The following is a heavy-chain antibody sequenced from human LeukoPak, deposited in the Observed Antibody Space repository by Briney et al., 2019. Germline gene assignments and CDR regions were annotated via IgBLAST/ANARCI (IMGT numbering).Heavy chain of an antibody. J-gene: IGHJ6*03. CDR1: GFTFSSYN. CDR2: ITSGSSYI. Sequence: PGGSLRLSCAASGFTFSSYNMNWVRQAPGKGLEWVSSITSGSSYIYYADSVKGRFTISRDNAKNSLYLQVNSLRAEDTAVYYCARDPYSGSYGNYYYYFMDVWGKGTTVTISS. D-gene: IGHD1-26*01. V-gene: IGHV3-21*01. CDR3: ARDPYSGSYGNYYYYFMDV.